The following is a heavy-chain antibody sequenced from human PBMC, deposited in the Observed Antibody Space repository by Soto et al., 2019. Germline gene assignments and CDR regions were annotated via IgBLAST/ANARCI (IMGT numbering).Heavy chain of an antibody. Sequence: GGSLRLSCAASGFTFSDHYMDWVRQAPGKGLEWVGRSRNRANSYTTEHAASVKGRFTVSRDESDNSLHLQMHSLKTEDTAVYYCVRVGRGFNLDYWGQGTLVTVSS. J-gene: IGHJ4*02. V-gene: IGHV3-72*01. CDR3: VRVGRGFNLDY. CDR1: GFTFSDHY. CDR2: SRNRANSYTT. D-gene: IGHD3-10*01.